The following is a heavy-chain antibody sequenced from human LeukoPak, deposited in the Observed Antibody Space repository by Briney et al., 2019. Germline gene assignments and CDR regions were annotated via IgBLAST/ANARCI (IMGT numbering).Heavy chain of an antibody. CDR1: GFTFSNYW. CDR3: ARETEIYTTSWSVALDY. J-gene: IGHJ4*02. V-gene: IGHV3-7*01. D-gene: IGHD6-13*01. Sequence: GGSLRLSRAASGFTFSNYWMTWVRQAPGKGLEWVANIKQDGSATYYVDSVKGRFTISRDNAKTSLYLQMNSLRAEDTAVYYCARETEIYTTSWSVALDYWGQGTLVTVSS. CDR2: IKQDGSAT.